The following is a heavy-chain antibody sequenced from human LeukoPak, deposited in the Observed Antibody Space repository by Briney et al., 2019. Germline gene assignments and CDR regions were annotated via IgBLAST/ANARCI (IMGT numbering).Heavy chain of an antibody. D-gene: IGHD3-10*01. V-gene: IGHV4-34*01. CDR2: INHSGST. CDR3: ARDMRKKEWFGEYLNYFDY. Sequence: SETLSLTCAVYGGSFSGYYWSWIRQPPGKGLEWIGEINHSGSTNYNPSLKSRVSISVDTSKNQFSLNLSSVTAADTAVYYCARDMRKKEWFGEYLNYFDYWGQGTLVTVSS. CDR1: GGSFSGYY. J-gene: IGHJ4*02.